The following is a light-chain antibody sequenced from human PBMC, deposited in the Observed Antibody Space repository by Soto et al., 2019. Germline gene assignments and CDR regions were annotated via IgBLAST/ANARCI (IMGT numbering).Light chain of an antibody. CDR2: RAS. CDR1: QSVSSTY. CDR3: LQYGSAPFT. V-gene: IGKV3-20*01. Sequence: EFVLTQSPGTLSLSPGERATLSCRASQSVSSTYLAWYQQKPGRAPRLLIHRASIRATGIPDRFSGSGSGTDFTLTISRLEPEDCAVYYCLQYGSAPFTFGPGTKVDNK. J-gene: IGKJ3*01.